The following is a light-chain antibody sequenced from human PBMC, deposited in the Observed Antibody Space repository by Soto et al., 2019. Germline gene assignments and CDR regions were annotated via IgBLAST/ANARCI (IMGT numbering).Light chain of an antibody. V-gene: IGKV1D-12*01. CDR3: QQANSFPRT. CDR2: AAS. CDR1: QAISTW. Sequence: DIQMTQSPSSVSASVGDRVTITCRASQAISTWLAWYQQKPGKARKPLIYAASNLQTGVPSRFSGSGSGTDFTLTISSLQPEDFATYYCQQANSFPRTFGQGTKVEIK. J-gene: IGKJ1*01.